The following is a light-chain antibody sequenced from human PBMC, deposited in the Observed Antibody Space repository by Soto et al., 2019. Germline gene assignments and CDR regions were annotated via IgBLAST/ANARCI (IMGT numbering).Light chain of an antibody. CDR2: DAS. J-gene: IGKJ4*01. V-gene: IGKV3-15*01. Sequence: EIVMMQSAATLSVSRGEWATLSCKVRQTVYNNLARYQRSPGQPPRVLIYDASTRASGISARFSGSGYGTEFARPIRGLQAEDFAVYFCQQCRNWAFTFGGGNTVPIK. CDR3: QQCRNWAFT. CDR1: QTVYNN.